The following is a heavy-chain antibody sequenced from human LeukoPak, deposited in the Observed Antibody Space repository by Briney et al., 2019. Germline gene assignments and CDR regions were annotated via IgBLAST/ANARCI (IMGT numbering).Heavy chain of an antibody. CDR1: GYTFTGYY. V-gene: IGHV1-2*02. J-gene: IGHJ4*02. CDR3: ARVLYYYDSSGYYFDY. CDR2: INPNSGGT. Sequence: ASVKVSCKASGYTFTGYYMHWVRQAPGQGLEWMGWINPNSGGTNYAQKFQGRVTMTRDTSISTAYMELSRLRSEDTAVYYCARVLYYYDSSGYYFDYWGQGTLVTVSS. D-gene: IGHD3-22*01.